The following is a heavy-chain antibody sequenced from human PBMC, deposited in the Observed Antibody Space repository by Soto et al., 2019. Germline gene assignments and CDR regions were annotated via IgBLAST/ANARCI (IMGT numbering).Heavy chain of an antibody. Sequence: ASETLSLTCAVYGGSFTGYYWSWIRQSPGKGLEWIGEINHSGSTNYNPSLKSRVTISVDTSKNQFSLKLSSVTAADTAFYYCANEYYNFWSGYYRGHYFDYWGQGTSVTVSS. J-gene: IGHJ4*02. D-gene: IGHD3-3*01. CDR1: GGSFTGYY. CDR2: INHSGST. V-gene: IGHV4-34*01. CDR3: ANEYYNFWSGYYRGHYFDY.